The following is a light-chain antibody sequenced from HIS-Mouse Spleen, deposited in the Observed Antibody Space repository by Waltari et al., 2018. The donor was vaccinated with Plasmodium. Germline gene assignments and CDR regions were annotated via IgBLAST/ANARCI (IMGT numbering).Light chain of an antibody. Sequence: SYVLTQPPSVSVAPGQTARITCGGSNLGSKSVQWYQQKPGQAPVLVVYDYGDRPSGIPERFSGSNSGNTATLTISRVEAGDEADYYCQVWDSSSDHRVFGGGTKLTVL. CDR3: QVWDSSSDHRV. V-gene: IGLV3-21*02. J-gene: IGLJ3*02. CDR1: NLGSKS. CDR2: DYG.